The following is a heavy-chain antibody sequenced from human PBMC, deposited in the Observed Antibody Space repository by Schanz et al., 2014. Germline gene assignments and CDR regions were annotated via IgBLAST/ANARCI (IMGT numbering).Heavy chain of an antibody. D-gene: IGHD5-18*01. Sequence: EVPLMESGGCLVKPGGSLRLSCVASGFAFSSFAMTWVRQAPGRGLEWVSSISTSGTYMYIADSLKGRLTISRDDAKKSMYLQMNNLRAEDTAVYYCVRVSFADPRLYRGMDRDIDYWGQGTLVTVSS. V-gene: IGHV3-21*01. CDR3: VRVSFADPRLYRGMDRDIDY. CDR1: GFAFSSFA. J-gene: IGHJ4*02. CDR2: ISTSGTYM.